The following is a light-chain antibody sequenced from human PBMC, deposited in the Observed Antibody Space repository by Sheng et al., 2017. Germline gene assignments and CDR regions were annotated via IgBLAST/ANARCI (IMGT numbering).Light chain of an antibody. CDR2: DVT. CDR1: SSDVGGYNY. Sequence: QSALTQPASVSASPGQSITISCTGTSSDVGGYNYVSWYRQHPGKTPKLMIYDVTTRPSGISNRFSGSKSGNTASLTISGLQPEDEADYYCSSYTTSTTRVFGTGTKVTVL. J-gene: IGLJ1*01. CDR3: SSYTTSTTRV. V-gene: IGLV2-14*03.